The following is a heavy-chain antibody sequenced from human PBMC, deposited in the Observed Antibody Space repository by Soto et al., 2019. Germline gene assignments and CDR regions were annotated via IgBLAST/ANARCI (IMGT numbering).Heavy chain of an antibody. V-gene: IGHV4-59*01. D-gene: IGHD3-3*01. CDR1: GVSISRYY. Sequence: SETLSLTCTVSGVSISRYYLSWIRQAPGKGLEWIWYIYYSGSTNYNPSLKSRVTISEDTSKNQFSLKLSSVTAAETAVYYCARFEYDFWSGYYRYWGQGTLVTVSS. CDR3: ARFEYDFWSGYYRY. J-gene: IGHJ4*02. CDR2: IYYSGST.